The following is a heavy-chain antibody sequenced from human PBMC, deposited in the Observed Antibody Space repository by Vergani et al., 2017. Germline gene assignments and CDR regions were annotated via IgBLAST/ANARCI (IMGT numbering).Heavy chain of an antibody. D-gene: IGHD1-26*01. CDR3: ARDGAGTIDFDY. J-gene: IGHJ4*02. V-gene: IGHV3-74*01. Sequence: EVQLVESGGGLVQPGGSLRLSCAASGFTLSNAWIHWVRQGPGKGLEWVSRVGFHGSDTVYADSVKGRFTISKDSAMNTVHLQMTNVRAEDTAVYFCARDGAGTIDFDYWGPGILVTVSS. CDR1: GFTLSNAW. CDR2: VGFHGSDT.